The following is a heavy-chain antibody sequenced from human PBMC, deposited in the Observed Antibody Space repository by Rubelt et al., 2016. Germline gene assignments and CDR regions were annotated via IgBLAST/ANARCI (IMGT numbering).Heavy chain of an antibody. Sequence: SISSSSSYIYYADSVKGRFTISRDNAKNTLYLQMNSLRAEDTAVYYCARTTMVRAMYGMDVWGQGTTVTVSS. CDR3: ARTTMVRAMYGMDV. J-gene: IGHJ6*02. D-gene: IGHD3-10*01. V-gene: IGHV3-21*01. CDR2: ISSSSSYI.